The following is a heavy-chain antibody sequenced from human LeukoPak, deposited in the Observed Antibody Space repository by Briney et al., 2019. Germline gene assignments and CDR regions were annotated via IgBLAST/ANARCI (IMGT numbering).Heavy chain of an antibody. V-gene: IGHV6-1*01. D-gene: IGHD6-13*01. CDR1: GDSVSSNSAA. Sequence: SQTLSLTCAISGDSVSSNSAAWNWIRQSPSRGLEGLGRTYDRSKLYNDYAVSVKSRITINPATSKNQFSLQLNSVTPEDTAVYYCARERAISRHMDVWGKGTTVTISS. CDR2: TYDRSKLYN. J-gene: IGHJ6*03. CDR3: ARERAISRHMDV.